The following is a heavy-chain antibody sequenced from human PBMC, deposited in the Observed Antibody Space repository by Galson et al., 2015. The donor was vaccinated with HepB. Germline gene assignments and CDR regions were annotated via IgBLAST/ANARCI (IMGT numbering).Heavy chain of an antibody. CDR2: FYNSGNT. Sequence: SETLSLTCTVSGGSLSNYYWSSIRQPPGKGLEWIGCFYNSGNTNHNSSLKSRVTISVDPSRSQFSLRLTSVTAADTAVYYCGRDNVGASRDIDLWGRGTLVTVSS. V-gene: IGHV4-59*01. D-gene: IGHD2-15*01. J-gene: IGHJ2*01. CDR3: GRDNVGASRDIDL. CDR1: GGSLSNYY.